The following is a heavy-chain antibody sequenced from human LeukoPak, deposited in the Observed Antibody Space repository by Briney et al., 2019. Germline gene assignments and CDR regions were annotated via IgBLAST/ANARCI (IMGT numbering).Heavy chain of an antibody. V-gene: IGHV1-2*02. CDR1: GYTFTGYY. CDR3: ARVMYQLPYFDY. Sequence: ASVKVSCKASGYTFTGYYMHWVRQAPGQGLEWMGWINPNSGGTNYAQKFQGRVTMTTDTSTSTAYMELRSLRSDDTAVYYCARVMYQLPYFDYWGQGTLVTVSS. CDR2: INPNSGGT. D-gene: IGHD2-2*01. J-gene: IGHJ4*02.